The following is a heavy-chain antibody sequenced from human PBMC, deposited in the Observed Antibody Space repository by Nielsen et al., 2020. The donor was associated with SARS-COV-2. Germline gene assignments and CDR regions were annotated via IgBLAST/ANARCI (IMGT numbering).Heavy chain of an antibody. V-gene: IGHV1-69*06. J-gene: IGHJ1*01. Sequence: WVRQAPGQGLEWMGGIIPIFGTANYAQKFQGRVTITADKSTSTAYMELSSLRSEDTAVYYCARGAVSTSCSICAEYFHNWGQGTLVTVSS. D-gene: IGHD2-2*01. CDR2: IIPIFGTA. CDR3: ARGAVSTSCSICAEYFHN.